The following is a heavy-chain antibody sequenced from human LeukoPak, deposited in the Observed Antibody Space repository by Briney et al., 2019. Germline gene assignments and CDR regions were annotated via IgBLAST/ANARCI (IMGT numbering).Heavy chain of an antibody. CDR2: IYTSGST. CDR3: AAPRGS. J-gene: IGHJ5*02. V-gene: IGHV4-61*02. CDR1: GGSISSGSYY. Sequence: ASETLSLTCTVSGGSISSGSYYWSWIRQPARKGLEWIGRIYTSGSTNYNPSLKSRVTISVDTSKNQFSLKLSSVTAADTAVYYCAAPRGSWGQGTLVTVSS.